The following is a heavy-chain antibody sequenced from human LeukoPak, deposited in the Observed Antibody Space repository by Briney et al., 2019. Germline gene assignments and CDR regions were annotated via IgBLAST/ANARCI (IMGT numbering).Heavy chain of an antibody. CDR1: GFTFSSYA. J-gene: IGHJ4*02. V-gene: IGHV3-64*01. D-gene: IGHD6-13*01. CDR2: ISSNGGST. CDR3: ARGGGIAAANDY. Sequence: GGSLRLSCAASGFTFSSYAMHWVRQAPGKGLEYVSAISSNGGSTYYANSVKGRFTISRDNSKNTLYLQMGSLRAEDMAVYYCARGGGIAAANDYWGQGTLVTVSS.